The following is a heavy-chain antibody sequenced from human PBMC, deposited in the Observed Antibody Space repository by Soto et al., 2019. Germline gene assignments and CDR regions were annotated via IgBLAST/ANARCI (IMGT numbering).Heavy chain of an antibody. CDR2: ISGSGGST. CDR1: GFTFNSYT. J-gene: IGHJ6*03. Sequence: GGSLRLSCAASGFTFNSYTMAWVRQAPGKGLEWVSSISGSGGSTYYADSVKGRFTISRDNSKNTLYLQMNSLRAEDTAVYYCAKGTNYYYYMDVWGKGTTVTVS. CDR3: AKGTNYYYYMDV. V-gene: IGHV3-23*01.